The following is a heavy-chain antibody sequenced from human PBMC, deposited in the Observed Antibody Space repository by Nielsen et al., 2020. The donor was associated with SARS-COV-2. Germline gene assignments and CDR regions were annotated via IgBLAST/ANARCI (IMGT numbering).Heavy chain of an antibody. V-gene: IGHV3-23*01. Sequence: GESLKISCAASGFTFSSYAMSWVRQAPGKGLEWVSAISGSGGSTYYADSVKGRFTISRDNPKNTLYLQMNSLRAEDTAVYFCARQATIYMNEVSGMDVWGQGTTVTVSS. CDR3: ARQATIYMNEVSGMDV. D-gene: IGHD3-9*01. CDR2: ISGSGGST. J-gene: IGHJ6*02. CDR1: GFTFSSYA.